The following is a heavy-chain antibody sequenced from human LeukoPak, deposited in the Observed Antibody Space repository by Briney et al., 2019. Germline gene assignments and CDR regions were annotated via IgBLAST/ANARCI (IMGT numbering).Heavy chain of an antibody. CDR2: IYPGDSGT. CDR1: GYSFTSYW. Sequence: GESLKISCRGSGYSFTSYWIGWLRQMPGNGLEWMGIIYPGDSGTRYSPSFQGQVTISADKSISTAYLQWSSLKASDTAMYYCARTPYDYVWGTGGAFDIWGQGTMVTVSS. CDR3: ARTPYDYVWGTGGAFDI. V-gene: IGHV5-51*01. J-gene: IGHJ3*02. D-gene: IGHD3-16*01.